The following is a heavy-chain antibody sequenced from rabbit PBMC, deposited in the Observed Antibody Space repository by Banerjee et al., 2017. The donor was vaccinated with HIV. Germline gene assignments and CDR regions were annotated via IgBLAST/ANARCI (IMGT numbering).Heavy chain of an antibody. CDR2: IYTITGNT. CDR1: GIDFSSYYY. V-gene: IGHV1S43*01. CDR3: AREDYAGSAAYGYTTFDL. J-gene: IGHJ4*01. Sequence: QQQLEESGGGLVKPGGTLTLTCKASGIDFSSYYYMCWVRQAPGKGLELIACIYTITGNTWYASWAKGRFTISRTSSTTVTLQMTSLTAADTATYFCAREDYAGSAAYGYTTFDLWGPGTLVTVS. D-gene: IGHD6-1*01.